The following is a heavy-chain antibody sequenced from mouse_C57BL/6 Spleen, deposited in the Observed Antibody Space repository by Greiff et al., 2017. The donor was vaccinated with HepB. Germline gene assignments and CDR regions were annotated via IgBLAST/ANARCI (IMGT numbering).Heavy chain of an antibody. D-gene: IGHD2-1*01. CDR3: ARNGYGNLYFDV. CDR1: GFSLTSYG. J-gene: IGHJ1*03. V-gene: IGHV2-2*01. CDR2: IWSGGST. Sequence: QVQLQQSGPGLVQPSQSLSITCTVSGFSLTSYGVHWVRQSPGKGLEWLGVIWSGGSTDYNAAFISRLSISKDNSKSQVFFKMNSLQADDTAIDYCARNGYGNLYFDVWGTGTTVTVSS.